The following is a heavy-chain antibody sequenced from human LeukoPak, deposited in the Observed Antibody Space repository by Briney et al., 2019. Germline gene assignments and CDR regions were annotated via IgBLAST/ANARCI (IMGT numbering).Heavy chain of an antibody. CDR3: ARDSPLTYYDSSGYPIYYYGMDV. CDR2: INHSGST. J-gene: IGHJ6*02. CDR1: GGSFSGYY. Sequence: SETLSLTCAVYGGSFSGYYWSWIRQPPGKGLEWIGEINHSGSTNYNPSLKSRVTISVDTSKNQFSLKLSSVTAADTAVYHCARDSPLTYYDSSGYPIYYYGMDVWGQGTTVTVSS. V-gene: IGHV4-34*01. D-gene: IGHD3-22*01.